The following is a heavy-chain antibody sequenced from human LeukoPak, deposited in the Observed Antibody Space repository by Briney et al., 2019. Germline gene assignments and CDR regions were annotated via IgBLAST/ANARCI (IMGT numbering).Heavy chain of an antibody. CDR2: IYHSGST. CDR3: ARGGSLPHDY. J-gene: IGHJ4*02. V-gene: IGHV4-38-2*02. CDR1: GYSISSGYY. Sequence: SETLSLTCTVSGYSISSGYYWGWIRQPPGKGLEWIGSIYHSGSTYYNPSLKSRVTISVDTSKNQFSLKLSSVTAADTAVYYCARGGSLPHDYWGQGTLVTVSS. D-gene: IGHD3-10*01.